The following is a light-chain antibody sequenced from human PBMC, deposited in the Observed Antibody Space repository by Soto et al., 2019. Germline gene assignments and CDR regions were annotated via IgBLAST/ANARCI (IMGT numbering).Light chain of an antibody. V-gene: IGKV1-39*01. CDR2: AAS. CDR3: QQSYTTASIT. Sequence: DIQMTQSPSSLSASVGDRVTITCRASQSISRNLNWYQHKPGKAPKLLIYAASSLQNGVPSRFSGGGSGTEVTLSISSLQPEYFGTFYCQQSYTTASITFGQGTRLEIK. CDR1: QSISRN. J-gene: IGKJ5*01.